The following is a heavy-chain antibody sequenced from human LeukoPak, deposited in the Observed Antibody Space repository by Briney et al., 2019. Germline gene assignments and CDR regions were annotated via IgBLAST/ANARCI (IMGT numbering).Heavy chain of an antibody. CDR3: AKATGNWYFDL. D-gene: IGHD3-9*01. Sequence: PGGSLRLSCAGSGFNFNNYVMHWVRQAPGKGLEWLSGISWNSGTRGYADSVKGRFTISRDNAKNSLYLQMNSLRPDDTAFYYCAKATGNWYFDLWGRGTLVTVSS. CDR1: GFNFNNYV. CDR2: ISWNSGTR. J-gene: IGHJ2*01. V-gene: IGHV3-9*01.